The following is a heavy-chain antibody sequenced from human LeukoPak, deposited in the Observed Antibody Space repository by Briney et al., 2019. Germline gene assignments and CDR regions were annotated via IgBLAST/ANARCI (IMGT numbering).Heavy chain of an antibody. Sequence: GGSLRLSCAASGFTFSSYGMHWVRQAPGKGLEWVAFIRYDGSNKYYADSVKGRFTISRDNSKNTLYLQMNSLRAEDTAVYYCAKEGGPLGYCSSTSCYGAVDYWGQGTLVTVSS. D-gene: IGHD2-2*01. V-gene: IGHV3-30*02. CDR1: GFTFSSYG. CDR3: AKEGGPLGYCSSTSCYGAVDY. J-gene: IGHJ4*02. CDR2: IRYDGSNK.